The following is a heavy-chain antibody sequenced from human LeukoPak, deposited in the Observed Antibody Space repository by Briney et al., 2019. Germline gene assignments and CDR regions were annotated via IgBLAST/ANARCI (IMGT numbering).Heavy chain of an antibody. V-gene: IGHV1-2*02. D-gene: IGHD2-2*01. CDR1: GYTFTVYY. J-gene: IGHJ6*03. CDR2: INPNSGGT. Sequence: ASVTVSFTASGYTFTVYYMHWVRQAPGQGLEWMGWINPNSGGTNSAQKFQGRVTMTRDTSISTAYMELSRLRSDDTAVYYCARKSLGYCSNTSCYGSMDVWGKGTTVTVSS. CDR3: ARKSLGYCSNTSCYGSMDV.